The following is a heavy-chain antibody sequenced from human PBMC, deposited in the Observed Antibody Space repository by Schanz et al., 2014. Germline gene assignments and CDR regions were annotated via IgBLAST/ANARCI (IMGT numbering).Heavy chain of an antibody. CDR1: GGTFSSYS. CDR3: ADTYGSSPSCYTGYYDMDV. D-gene: IGHD2-2*02. V-gene: IGHV1-69*02. Sequence: QVQLVQSGAEVKKPGSSVKVSCKASGGTFSSYSISWVRQAPGQGLEWMGKIVPVLGIANYAQKFQGRVTITADKSTGTAYMELTSLRSEHTAVYYCADTYGSSPSCYTGYYDMDVWGKGTTVTVSS. J-gene: IGHJ6*03. CDR2: IVPVLGIA.